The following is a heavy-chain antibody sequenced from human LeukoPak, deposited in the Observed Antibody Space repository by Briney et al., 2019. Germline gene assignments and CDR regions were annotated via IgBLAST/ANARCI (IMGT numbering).Heavy chain of an antibody. Sequence: GGSLRLSCAASGFTFSSYWMSWVRQAPGKGLEWVAFIRYDGSNKYYADSVKGRFTISRDNSKNTLYLQMNSLRAEDTAVYYCARKRGMATNYDYWGQGTLVTVSS. V-gene: IGHV3-30*02. CDR2: IRYDGSNK. J-gene: IGHJ4*02. D-gene: IGHD5-24*01. CDR3: ARKRGMATNYDY. CDR1: GFTFSSYW.